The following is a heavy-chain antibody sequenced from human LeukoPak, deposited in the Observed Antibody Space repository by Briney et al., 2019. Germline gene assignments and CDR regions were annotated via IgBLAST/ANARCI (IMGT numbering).Heavy chain of an antibody. Sequence: PGGSLRLSCAASGFTSSSYDMHWVRQATGKGLEWVSAIGTAGDTYYPGSVKGRFTISRENAKNSLYLQMNSLRAGDTAVYYCARDFRDGYGIGYYGMDVWGQGTTVTVSS. CDR1: GFTSSSYD. CDR3: ARDFRDGYGIGYYGMDV. J-gene: IGHJ6*02. V-gene: IGHV3-13*01. CDR2: IGTAGDT. D-gene: IGHD5-24*01.